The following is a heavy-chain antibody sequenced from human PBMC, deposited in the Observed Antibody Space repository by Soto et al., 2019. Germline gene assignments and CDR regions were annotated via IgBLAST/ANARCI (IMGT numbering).Heavy chain of an antibody. D-gene: IGHD3-10*01. CDR2: TYYRSKWYN. CDR3: ARESYGSGRYDGMDV. Sequence: QVQLQQSGPGLVKPSQTLSLTCVISGASVSSNNAAWNWIRQSPSRGLEWLGRTYYRSKWYNDYAVSVKSRIDINPDPSKNQFSLQLNSVRPEDTAMYYCARESYGSGRYDGMDVWGQGTTVTVSS. J-gene: IGHJ6*02. CDR1: GASVSSNNAA. V-gene: IGHV6-1*01.